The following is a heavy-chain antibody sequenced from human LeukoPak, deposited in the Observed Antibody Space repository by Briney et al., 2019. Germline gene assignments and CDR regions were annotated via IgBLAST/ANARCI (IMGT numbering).Heavy chain of an antibody. Sequence: GGSLRLSCAASGFTFRNYWMNWVRQAPGKGLECLANIKEDGSETYYADSVVGRFTISRDNAKNSLYLQMNSLRAEDTAVYYCARVGRELPSGAFDIWGQGTMVTVSS. D-gene: IGHD1-26*01. CDR1: GFTFRNYW. CDR2: IKEDGSET. V-gene: IGHV3-7*01. CDR3: ARVGRELPSGAFDI. J-gene: IGHJ3*02.